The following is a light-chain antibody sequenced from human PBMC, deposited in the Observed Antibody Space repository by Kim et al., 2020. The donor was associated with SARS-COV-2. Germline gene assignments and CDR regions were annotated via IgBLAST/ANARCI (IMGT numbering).Light chain of an antibody. CDR1: QSVSGIY. V-gene: IGKV3-20*01. CDR3: QYYGGSGPCS. J-gene: IGKJ2*02. CDR2: RTS. Sequence: EIVLTQSPGTLSLSPGGRATLSCRASQSVSGIYLAWYQQKPGQAPRLLIYRTSTRATGIPDRFSGSGSETDFTLTISRLEPDDFAVYYCQYYGGSGPCSFGQGTKLEI.